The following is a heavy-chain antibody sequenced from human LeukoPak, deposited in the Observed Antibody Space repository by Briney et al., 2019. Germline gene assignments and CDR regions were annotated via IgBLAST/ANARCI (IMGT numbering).Heavy chain of an antibody. CDR3: ARDSRLRGFD. Sequence: ASVKVSCKASGYTFTNYYMHWVRQAPGQGLEWMGIINPSGGSTSYAQKFQGRVTMTRDTSTSTYMDLNSLRSDDTAVYYCARDSRLRGFDWGQGTLVTVSS. D-gene: IGHD4-17*01. V-gene: IGHV1-46*01. J-gene: IGHJ4*02. CDR1: GYTFTNYY. CDR2: INPSGGST.